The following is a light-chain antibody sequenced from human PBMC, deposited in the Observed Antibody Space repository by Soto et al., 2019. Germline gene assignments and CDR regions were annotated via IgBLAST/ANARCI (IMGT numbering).Light chain of an antibody. CDR3: SSYTNISTRACV. Sequence: QSALTQPASVSGSPGQSITISCTGTSGDIGSYNRVSWYQQHPVKAPQLIIYEVTDRPSGVSTRCSCSKYGNTAALTISGLQADDEDAYYCSSYTNISTRACVFGTGTKLTVL. J-gene: IGLJ1*01. CDR1: SGDIGSYNR. V-gene: IGLV2-14*01. CDR2: EVT.